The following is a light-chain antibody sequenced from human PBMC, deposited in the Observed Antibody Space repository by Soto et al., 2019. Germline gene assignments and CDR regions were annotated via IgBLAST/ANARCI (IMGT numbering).Light chain of an antibody. V-gene: IGKV4-1*01. CDR3: QQYYSTPRT. Sequence: DIVMTQSPDSLAVSLGERATINCKASQIVLSSSRNKNYLAWYQQKPGQPPKLLIYWASTRESGVPDRFSGRGSGTDFTLTITSLQDEDVAVYYCQQYYSTPRTFGQGTKVDIK. CDR1: QIVLSSSRNKNY. J-gene: IGKJ1*01. CDR2: WAS.